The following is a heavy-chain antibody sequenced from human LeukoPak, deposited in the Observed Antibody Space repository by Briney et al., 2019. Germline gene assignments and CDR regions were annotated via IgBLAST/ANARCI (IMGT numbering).Heavy chain of an antibody. CDR1: GYTFTGYY. CDR2: INPNSGGT. Sequence: ASVKVSCKASGYTFTGYYMHWVRQAPGQGLEWMGWINPNSGGTNYAQKFQGRVTMTRDTSISTAYMELSRLRSDDTAVYYCARASHYDVFSLLFDYWGQGTLVTVSS. D-gene: IGHD3-3*01. V-gene: IGHV1-2*02. CDR3: ARASHYDVFSLLFDY. J-gene: IGHJ4*02.